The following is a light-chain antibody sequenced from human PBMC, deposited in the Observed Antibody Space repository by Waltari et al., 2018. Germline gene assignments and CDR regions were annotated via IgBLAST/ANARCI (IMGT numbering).Light chain of an antibody. J-gene: IGKJ1*01. Sequence: DIVMTQSPDSLAVSLGERATINCKYSQSVLYSSNNKNCLAWYQQKPGQPPKLLFYWASAREFGVPDRFSGSGSGTDFTLTISSLQAEDVAVYYCQQCYSTPWTFGQGTKEEI. CDR2: WAS. CDR3: QQCYSTPWT. V-gene: IGKV4-1*01. CDR1: QSVLYSSNNKNC.